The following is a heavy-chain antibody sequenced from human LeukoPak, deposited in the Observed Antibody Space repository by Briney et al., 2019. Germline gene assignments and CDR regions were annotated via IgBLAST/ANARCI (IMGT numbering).Heavy chain of an antibody. V-gene: IGHV3-23*01. CDR2: ISGSGGST. CDR1: GFTFSSYA. CDR3: AKKSGVWLSYFDY. Sequence: PGGSLRLSCAASGFTFSSYAMSWVRRAPGKGLEWVSAISGSGGSTYYADSVKGRFTISRDNSKNTLYLQMNSLRAEDTAVYYCAKKSGVWLSYFDYWGQGTLVTVSS. D-gene: IGHD2-8*02. J-gene: IGHJ4*02.